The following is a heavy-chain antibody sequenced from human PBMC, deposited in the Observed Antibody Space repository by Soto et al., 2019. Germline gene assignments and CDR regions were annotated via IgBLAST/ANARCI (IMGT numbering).Heavy chain of an antibody. CDR1: GYTFTSYG. CDR3: ARDKLPKGTRTRADAFDI. J-gene: IGHJ3*02. V-gene: IGHV1-18*01. CDR2: ISAYNGNT. Sequence: QVQLVQSGAEVKKPGASVKVSCKASGYTFTSYGISWVRQAPGQGLEWMGWISAYNGNTNYAQKLQGRVTMTTDTSTSTAYMELRSLRSDDTAVYYCARDKLPKGTRTRADAFDIWGQGTMVTVSS. D-gene: IGHD1-26*01.